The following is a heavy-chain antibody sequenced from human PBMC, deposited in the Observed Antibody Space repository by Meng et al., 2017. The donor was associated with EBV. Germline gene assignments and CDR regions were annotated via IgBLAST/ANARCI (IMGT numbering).Heavy chain of an antibody. CDR3: AGTVLRSGTFYSLDS. Sequence: QVQLLAFWDEVTQPWSSGKIPCKSSGGSFNDHAFRWVRKAPGQGLELMGAIIPIFETAAYAQIFQGIVTIPADESTSTTSLELSSLGSADTAMYYCAGTVLRSGTFYSLDSWGQGSLVTVSS. CDR2: IIPIFETA. CDR1: GGSFNDHA. D-gene: IGHD3-10*01. J-gene: IGHJ4*02. V-gene: IGHV1-69*01.